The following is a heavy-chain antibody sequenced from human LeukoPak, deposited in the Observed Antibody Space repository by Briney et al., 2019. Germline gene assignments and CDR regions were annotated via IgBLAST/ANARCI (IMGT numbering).Heavy chain of an antibody. Sequence: GSLRLSCSASGFTFSNYAMHWVRQAPGKGLEYVSAISSNGGSTYYADSVKGRFTISRDNSKNTLYLQMSSLRTEDTAVYYCVKALGYCSGGSCLAFDIWGQGTMVTVSS. CDR2: ISSNGGST. CDR1: GFTFSNYA. D-gene: IGHD2-15*01. V-gene: IGHV3-64D*06. J-gene: IGHJ3*02. CDR3: VKALGYCSGGSCLAFDI.